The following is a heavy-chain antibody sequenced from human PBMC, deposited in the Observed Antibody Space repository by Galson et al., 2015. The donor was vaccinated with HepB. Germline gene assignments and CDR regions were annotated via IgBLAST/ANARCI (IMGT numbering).Heavy chain of an antibody. CDR2: ISSRSSYI. D-gene: IGHD1-7*01. CDR1: GFTFSNYN. V-gene: IGHV3-21*06. J-gene: IGHJ3*02. Sequence: SLRLSCAASGFTFSNYNMNWVRQAPGKGLEWVSFISSRSSYIHYGDSVRGRFTSSRDNAKDSLYLQMNSLTPADTAVYYCARGHWNYADAFDIWGQGTMVTVSA. CDR3: ARGHWNYADAFDI.